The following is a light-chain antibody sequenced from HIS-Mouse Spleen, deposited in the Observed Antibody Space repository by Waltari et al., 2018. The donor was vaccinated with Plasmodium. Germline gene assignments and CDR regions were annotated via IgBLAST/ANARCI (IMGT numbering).Light chain of an antibody. CDR3: CSYAGSSTSWV. J-gene: IGLJ3*02. Sequence: QSALTQPASVSGSPGQSITISCTGTSSYVGRYNLVSWYQQHPGKAPKLMLYEGSKRPSGVSNRFSGSKSGNTASLTISGLQAEDEADYYCCSYAGSSTSWVFGGGTKLTVL. V-gene: IGLV2-23*01. CDR2: EGS. CDR1: SSYVGRYNL.